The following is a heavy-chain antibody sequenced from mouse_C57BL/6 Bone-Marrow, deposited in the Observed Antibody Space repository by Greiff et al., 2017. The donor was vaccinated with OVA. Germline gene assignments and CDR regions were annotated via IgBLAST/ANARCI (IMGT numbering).Heavy chain of an antibody. V-gene: IGHV1-50*01. D-gene: IGHD2-12*01. CDR3: SYPYWFAY. J-gene: IGHJ3*01. CDR1: GYTFTSYW. CDR2: IDPSDSYT. Sequence: QVQLQQPGAELVKPGASVKLSCKASGYTFTSYWMQWVKQRPGQGLEWIGEIDPSDSYTNYNQKFKGKATLTVDTSSSTAYMQLSRLTSEDAAVYCCSYPYWFAYWGQGTLVTVSA.